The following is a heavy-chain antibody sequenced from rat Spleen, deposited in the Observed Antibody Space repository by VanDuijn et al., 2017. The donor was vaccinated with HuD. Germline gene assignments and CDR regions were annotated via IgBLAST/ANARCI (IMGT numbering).Heavy chain of an antibody. D-gene: IGHD1-12*03. Sequence: EVQLVESGGGLVQPGRSLKLSCAASGFTFSNYGMAWVRQAPTKGLEWVASITTGGGNTYYRDSVKGRFTISRDNAKSTLYLQMDSLRSEDTASYYCARHHYDGYYHGPVLGVMDAWGQGDSVTVSS. CDR1: GFTFSNYG. CDR2: ITTGGGNT. J-gene: IGHJ4*01. CDR3: ARHHYDGYYHGPVLGVMDA. V-gene: IGHV5S13*01.